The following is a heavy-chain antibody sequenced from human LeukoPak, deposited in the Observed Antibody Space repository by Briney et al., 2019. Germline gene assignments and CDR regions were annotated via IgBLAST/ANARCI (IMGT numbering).Heavy chain of an antibody. CDR2: IYTGSTYT. CDR3: AKDTHYGSGSYSDF. Sequence: GGSLRLSCAASGFTFSDYYMTWIRQAPGKGLEWPSYIYTGSTYTNYANSVKGRFTISRDNSKNTLYLRMNSLRAEDTAVYYCAKDTHYGSGSYSDFWGQGTLVTVSS. CDR1: GFTFSDYY. J-gene: IGHJ4*02. D-gene: IGHD3-10*01. V-gene: IGHV3-11*05.